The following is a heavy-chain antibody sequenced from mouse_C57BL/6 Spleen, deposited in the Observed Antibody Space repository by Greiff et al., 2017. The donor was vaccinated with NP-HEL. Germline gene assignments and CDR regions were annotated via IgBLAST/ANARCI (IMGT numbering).Heavy chain of an antibody. CDR3: ATFGYYAMDY. CDR1: GYTFTDYY. V-gene: IGHV1-26*01. CDR2: INPNNGGT. Sequence: EVQLQQSGPELVKPGASVKISCKASGYTFTDYYLNWVKQSHGKSLEWIGDINPNNGGTSYNQKFKGKATLTVDKSSSTAYMELRSLTSEDSAVYYCATFGYYAMDYWGQGTSVTVSS. J-gene: IGHJ4*01.